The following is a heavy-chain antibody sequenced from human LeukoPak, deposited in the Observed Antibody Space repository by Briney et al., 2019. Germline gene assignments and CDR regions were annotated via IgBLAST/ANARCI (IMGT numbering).Heavy chain of an antibody. CDR2: IYSGGST. CDR3: ASVTTWYFQH. Sequence: GGSLRLSCAASGFTVSSNYMSWVRQAPGKGLEWVSVIYSGGSTYYADSVEGRFTISRDNSKNTLYLQMNSLRAEDTAVYYCASVTTWYFQHWGQGTLVTVSS. V-gene: IGHV3-66*02. J-gene: IGHJ1*01. D-gene: IGHD4-11*01. CDR1: GFTVSSNY.